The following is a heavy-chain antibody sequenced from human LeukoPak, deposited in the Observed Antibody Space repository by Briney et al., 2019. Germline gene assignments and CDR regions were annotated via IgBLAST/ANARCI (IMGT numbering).Heavy chain of an antibody. Sequence: PGGSLRLSCAASGFTFSSYGMHWVRQAPGKGLEWVAVIWYDGSNKYYADSVKGRFTISRDNSKNTLYLQMNSLRAEDTAVYYCARGSLGIAAAQSFFDYWGQGTLVTVSS. CDR1: GFTFSSYG. CDR2: IWYDGSNK. J-gene: IGHJ4*02. CDR3: ARGSLGIAAAQSFFDY. V-gene: IGHV3-33*01. D-gene: IGHD6-13*01.